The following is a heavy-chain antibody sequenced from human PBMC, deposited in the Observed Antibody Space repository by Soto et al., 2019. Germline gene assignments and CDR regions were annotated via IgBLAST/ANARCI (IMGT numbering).Heavy chain of an antibody. V-gene: IGHV1-69*02. CDR1: GGTFSSYT. CDR3: ARAGAAYCGGDCYPSYYYYGMDV. CDR2: IIPILGIA. D-gene: IGHD2-21*02. J-gene: IGHJ6*02. Sequence: QVQLVQSGAEVKKPGSSVKVSCKASGGTFSSYTISWVRQAPGQGLEWMGRIIPILGIANYAQKFQGRVTITADKSTSTAYMELSSLSSGDTAVYYCARAGAAYCGGDCYPSYYYYGMDVWGQGTTVTVSS.